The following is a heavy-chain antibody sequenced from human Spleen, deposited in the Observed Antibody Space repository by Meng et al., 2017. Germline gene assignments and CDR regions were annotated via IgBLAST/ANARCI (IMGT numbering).Heavy chain of an antibody. J-gene: IGHJ4*02. CDR3: ARGPRGYCSGGSCYLDY. V-gene: IGHV1-3*04. CDR1: GYPFSNSG. D-gene: IGHD2-15*01. CDR2: INTGNDNT. Sequence: QVQLVQSGAGVKKPGASVKVSCKASGYPFSNSGLHWVRQAPGQRPEWMGWINTGNDNTKYSQKFQGRVTITRDTSASTAYMELRSLTSDDTAVYSCARGPRGYCSGGSCYLDYWGQGTLVTVSS.